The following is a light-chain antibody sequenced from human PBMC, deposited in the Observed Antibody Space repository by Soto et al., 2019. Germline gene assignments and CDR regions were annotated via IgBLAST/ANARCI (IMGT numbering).Light chain of an antibody. CDR1: QSVSSSY. CDR3: QQYGSSPWT. J-gene: IGKJ1*01. V-gene: IGKV3-20*01. CDR2: GAS. Sequence: EIVLTQSPVNLSLSPGERATLSCRASQSVSSSYLAWYQQKPGQAPRLLIYGASSRATGIPDRFSGSGSGTDFNLTISRLEPEDFAVYYCQQYGSSPWTFGQGTKVEIK.